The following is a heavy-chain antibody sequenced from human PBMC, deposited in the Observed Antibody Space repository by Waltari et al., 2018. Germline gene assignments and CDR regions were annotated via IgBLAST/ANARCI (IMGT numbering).Heavy chain of an antibody. V-gene: IGHV4-31*03. CDR3: TRGDYSGKPHPLDY. Sequence: QVQLQESGPGLVKPSQTLSLTCTVSGEAISSIGSYWTRIRQHPGKVLEWIGYLSYTGSTYYNPSLKSRVSISLDKSSNQFSLKLTSVTAADTAMYYCTRGDYSGKPHPLDYWGQGTLVTVSS. CDR1: GEAISSIGSY. CDR2: LSYTGST. J-gene: IGHJ4*02. D-gene: IGHD4-4*01.